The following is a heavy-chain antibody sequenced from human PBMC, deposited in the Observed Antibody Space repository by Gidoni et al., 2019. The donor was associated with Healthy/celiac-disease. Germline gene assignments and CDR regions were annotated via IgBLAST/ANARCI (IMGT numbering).Heavy chain of an antibody. CDR3: ARDPSYCGGDCYFDY. J-gene: IGHJ4*02. CDR1: GFTFSSYS. CDR2: ISSSSSTI. D-gene: IGHD2-21*02. V-gene: IGHV3-48*02. Sequence: EVQLVESGGGLVQPGGSLGLSCAASGFTFSSYSMNWVRQAPGKGLEWVSYISSSSSTIYYADSVKGRFTISRDNAKNSLYLQMNSLRDEDTAVYYCARDPSYCGGDCYFDYWGQGTLVTVSS.